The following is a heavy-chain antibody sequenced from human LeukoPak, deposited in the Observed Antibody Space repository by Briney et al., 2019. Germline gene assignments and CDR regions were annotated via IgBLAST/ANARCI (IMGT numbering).Heavy chain of an antibody. V-gene: IGHV3-30*03. D-gene: IGHD2-2*01. CDR2: ISYDGSNK. CDR1: GFTFSSYG. CDR3: AALASYCSSTSCYPDFDY. J-gene: IGHJ4*02. Sequence: GRSLRLSCAASGFTFSSYGMHWVRQAPGKGLEWVAVISYDGSNKYYADSVKGRFTISRDNSKNTLYLQMNSLRAEDTAVYYCAALASYCSSTSCYPDFDYWGQGTLVTVSS.